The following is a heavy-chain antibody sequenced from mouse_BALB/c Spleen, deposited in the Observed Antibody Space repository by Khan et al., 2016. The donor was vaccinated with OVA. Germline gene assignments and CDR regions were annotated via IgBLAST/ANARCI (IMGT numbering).Heavy chain of an antibody. CDR2: IWSGGST. J-gene: IGHJ3*01. Sequence: VQLQESGPGLVQPSQSLSITCTVSGFSLTNYGVHWVRQSPGKGLEWLGLIWSGGSTDYNAAFISRLSISKDNSKSQVFFKMNSLQANDTAIYYCARIYDYDEGRTYGGQGTLVTVSA. CDR1: GFSLTNYG. D-gene: IGHD2-4*01. CDR3: ARIYDYDEGRTY. V-gene: IGHV2-2*02.